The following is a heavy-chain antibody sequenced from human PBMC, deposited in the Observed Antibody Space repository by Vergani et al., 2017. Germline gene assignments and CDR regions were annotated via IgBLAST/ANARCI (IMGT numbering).Heavy chain of an antibody. Sequence: VQLQQWGGGLLKPSETLALTCVVNGGSFTSYHWTWIRPSPGEGLEWVGDIDHTGRPDYNPSRKSRLTMSVDKSRNQFSLTLNSVTATDTAIYFCARVNTETNGHLYYYYYMDVWVQGTAVTVS. D-gene: IGHD4-11*01. CDR3: ARVNTETNGHLYYYYYMDV. CDR1: GGSFTSYH. V-gene: IGHV4-34*01. CDR2: IDHTGRP. J-gene: IGHJ6*03.